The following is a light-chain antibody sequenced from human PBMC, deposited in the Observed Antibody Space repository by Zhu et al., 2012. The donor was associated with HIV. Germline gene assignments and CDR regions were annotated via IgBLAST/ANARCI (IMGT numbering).Light chain of an antibody. Sequence: EIVLTQSPGTLSLSPGERATLSCRASQTVSRNYLAWYQQKPGQAPRLLIYGASRRVTGIPDRFSGSGSGTDFTLTISRLEPEDFAVYYCQQYNYSPRTFGQGTKVKIK. V-gene: IGKV3-20*01. CDR1: QTVSRNY. CDR3: QQYNYSPRT. CDR2: GAS. J-gene: IGKJ1*01.